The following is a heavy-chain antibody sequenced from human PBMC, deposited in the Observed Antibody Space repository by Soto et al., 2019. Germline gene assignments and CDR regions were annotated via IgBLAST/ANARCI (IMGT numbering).Heavy chain of an antibody. D-gene: IGHD6-13*01. J-gene: IGHJ4*02. CDR3: ARGGIAAAGKGVDY. Sequence: GGSLRLSYAASGFTFSSYSMNWVRQAPGKGLEWVSSISSSSSYIYYADSVKGRFTISRDNAKNSLYLQMNSLRAEDTAVYYCARGGIAAAGKGVDYWGQGTLVTVSS. CDR1: GFTFSSYS. V-gene: IGHV3-21*01. CDR2: ISSSSSYI.